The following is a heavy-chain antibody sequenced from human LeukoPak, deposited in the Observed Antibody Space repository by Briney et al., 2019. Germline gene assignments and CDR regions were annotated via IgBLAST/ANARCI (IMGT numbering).Heavy chain of an antibody. J-gene: IGHJ4*02. CDR2: IYPGDSDT. Sequence: GESLKISCKGSGYSFTSFWIAWVRQMPGKGLEWMGIIYPGDSDTRYSPSFQGQVAISADKSISTAYLQWSSLKASDSAMYYCARLRTYGDYALNYWGQGTLVTVSS. V-gene: IGHV5-51*01. CDR1: GYSFTSFW. CDR3: ARLRTYGDYALNY. D-gene: IGHD4-17*01.